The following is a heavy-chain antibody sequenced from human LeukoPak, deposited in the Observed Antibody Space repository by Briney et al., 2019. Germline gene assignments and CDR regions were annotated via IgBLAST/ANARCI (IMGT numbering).Heavy chain of an antibody. CDR3: ARGACSGWYWGPCRANYYYYYMDV. Sequence: ASVKVSCKASGYTFTSYDINWVRQATGQGLEWMGWMNPNSGNTGYAQKFQGRVTMTRNTSISTAYMELSSLRSEDTAVYYFARGACSGWYWGPCRANYYYYYMDVWGKGTTVTVSS. V-gene: IGHV1-8*01. CDR2: MNPNSGNT. J-gene: IGHJ6*03. CDR1: GYTFTSYD. D-gene: IGHD6-19*01.